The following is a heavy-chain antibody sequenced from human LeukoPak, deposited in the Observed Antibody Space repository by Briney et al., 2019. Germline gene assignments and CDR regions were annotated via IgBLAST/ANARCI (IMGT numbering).Heavy chain of an antibody. CDR3: ARGGVVPAAILNYYYYYGMDV. J-gene: IGHJ6*02. CDR2: IYTSGST. Sequence: SETLSLTCTVSGGSISSYYWSWIRQPAGKGLEWIGRIYTSGSTNYNPSLKSRVTISVDTSKNQFSLKLSSVTAADTAVYYCARGGVVPAAILNYYYYYGMDVWGQGTTVTVSS. V-gene: IGHV4-4*07. D-gene: IGHD2-2*01. CDR1: GGSISSYY.